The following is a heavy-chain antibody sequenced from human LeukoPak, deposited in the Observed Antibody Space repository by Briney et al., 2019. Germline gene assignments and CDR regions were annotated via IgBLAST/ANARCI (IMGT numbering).Heavy chain of an antibody. J-gene: IGHJ4*02. CDR3: ARSGSGSPFDY. D-gene: IGHD1-26*01. Sequence: SQTLSLTCTVSGGSISSGGYYWSWIRQPPGKGLEWIGYIYHSGSTYYNPSLKSRVTISVDRSKNQFSLKLSSVTAADTAVYYCARSGSGSPFDYWGQGTLVTVSS. CDR1: GGSISSGGYY. V-gene: IGHV4-30-2*01. CDR2: IYHSGST.